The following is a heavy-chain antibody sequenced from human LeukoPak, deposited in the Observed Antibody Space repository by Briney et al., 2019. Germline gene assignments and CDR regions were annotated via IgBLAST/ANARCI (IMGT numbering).Heavy chain of an antibody. Sequence: SQTLSLTCAISGDSVSSNSAAWNWIRQSPSRGLEWLGRTYYRSKWYNDYAVSVKSRITINPDTSKNQFSLQLNSVTPEDTAVYYCARDLDWIAVAGYYYYYGMDVWGQGTTVTVSS. J-gene: IGHJ6*02. D-gene: IGHD6-19*01. CDR1: GDSVSSNSAA. CDR2: TYYRSKWYN. CDR3: ARDLDWIAVAGYYYYYGMDV. V-gene: IGHV6-1*01.